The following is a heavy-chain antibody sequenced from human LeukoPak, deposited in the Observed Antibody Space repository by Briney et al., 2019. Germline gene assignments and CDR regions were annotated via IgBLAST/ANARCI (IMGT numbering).Heavy chain of an antibody. CDR3: ARTVSGWYGFDY. D-gene: IGHD6-19*01. V-gene: IGHV3-33*01. Sequence: GRSLRLSCAASGFTFSSYGMHWVRQAPGKGLEWVAVIWYDGSNKYYADSVKGRFTISRDNSKNTLYLQMNSLGAEDTAVYYCARTVSGWYGFDYWGQGTLVTVSS. CDR1: GFTFSSYG. CDR2: IWYDGSNK. J-gene: IGHJ4*02.